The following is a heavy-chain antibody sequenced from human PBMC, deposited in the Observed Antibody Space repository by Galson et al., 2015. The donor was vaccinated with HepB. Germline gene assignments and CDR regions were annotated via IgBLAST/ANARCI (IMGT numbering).Heavy chain of an antibody. CDR2: ISGSGSNT. CDR3: AKGMWEYFVNRVFDP. CDR1: GFTFSTYA. D-gene: IGHD1-26*01. Sequence: SLRLSCAASGFTFSTYAMNWVRQAPGKGLEWVSTISGSGSNTFYADSVKGRFTIPRDSSKNTLYLQMSSLRAEDTAVYYCAKGMWEYFVNRVFDPWGQGTLVTVSS. V-gene: IGHV3-23*01. J-gene: IGHJ5*02.